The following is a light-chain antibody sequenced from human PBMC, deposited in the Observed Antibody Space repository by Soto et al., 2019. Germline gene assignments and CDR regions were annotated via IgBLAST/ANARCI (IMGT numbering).Light chain of an antibody. CDR2: GAS. CDR3: QQRSNWPLT. Sequence: EIMLKQSPATLSLYAGERATLSCRASQSVSSNLAWYQQKPGQAPKLLIYGASTRATGIPARFSGSGSGTEFTLTISSLQSEDFAVYYCQQRSNWPLTFGGGTKADI. J-gene: IGKJ4*01. V-gene: IGKV3-15*01. CDR1: QSVSSN.